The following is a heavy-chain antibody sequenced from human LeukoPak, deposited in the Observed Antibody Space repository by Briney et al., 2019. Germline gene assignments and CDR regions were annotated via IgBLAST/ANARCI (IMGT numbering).Heavy chain of an antibody. CDR3: AKDTHVRGYYYYMDV. CDR1: GFTFDDYA. D-gene: IGHD3-10*02. CDR2: ISWDGGST. V-gene: IGHV3-43D*03. J-gene: IGHJ6*03. Sequence: GGSLRLSCAASGFTFDDYAMHWVRQAPGKGLEWVSLISWDGGSTYYADSVKGRFTISRDNSKNSLYLQMNSLRAEDTALYYCAKDTHVRGYYYYMDVWGKGTTVTVSS.